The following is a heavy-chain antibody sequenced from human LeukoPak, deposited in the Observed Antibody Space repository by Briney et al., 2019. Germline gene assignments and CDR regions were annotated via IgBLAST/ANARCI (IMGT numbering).Heavy chain of an antibody. CDR3: AASLPNIVVVPATKSPFGY. V-gene: IGHV3-30*03. CDR2: ISHDGSNK. J-gene: IGHJ4*02. CDR1: GFTFSSNG. Sequence: GGSLRLSCVASGFTFSSNGMHWVRQAPGKGLEWVAVISHDGSNKYYIDSVKGRFTISRDNSKNTLDLQMNSLRAEDTAVYYCAASLPNIVVVPATKSPFGYWGQGALVTVSS. D-gene: IGHD2-2*01.